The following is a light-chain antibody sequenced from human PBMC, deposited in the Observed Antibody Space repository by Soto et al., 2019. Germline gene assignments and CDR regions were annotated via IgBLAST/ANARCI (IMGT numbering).Light chain of an antibody. CDR1: SSDISDYNY. CDR3: SSFTTSSTLYV. Sequence: QSALAQPASVSGSPGQSITISCTGISSDISDYNYVSWYQQHPGKAPKVMIYDVSNRPSGVSNRFSGSKSGNAAPLTISGLQAEDEADYYCSSFTTSSTLYVFGTGTKVTV. CDR2: DVS. J-gene: IGLJ1*01. V-gene: IGLV2-14*01.